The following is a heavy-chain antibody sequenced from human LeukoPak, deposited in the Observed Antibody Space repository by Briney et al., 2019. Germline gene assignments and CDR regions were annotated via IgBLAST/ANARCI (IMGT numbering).Heavy chain of an antibody. D-gene: IGHD3-22*01. CDR2: ISSSSSTI. V-gene: IGHV3-48*01. CDR3: ARVQYDSSGYYYRSYYYYYYMDV. Sequence: GSLRLSCAASGFTFSSYSMNWVRQAPGKGLEWVSYISSSSSTIYYADSVKGRFTISRDDAKNSLYLQMNSLRAEDTAVYYCARVQYDSSGYYYRSYYYYYYMDVWGKGTTVTVSS. J-gene: IGHJ6*03. CDR1: GFTFSSYS.